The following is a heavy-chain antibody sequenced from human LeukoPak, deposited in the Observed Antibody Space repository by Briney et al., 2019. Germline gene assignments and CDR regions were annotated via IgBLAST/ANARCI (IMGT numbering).Heavy chain of an antibody. J-gene: IGHJ4*02. Sequence: GALRLSCAASGFTFSSYAMSWVRQAPGKGLGWVSAISGSGGSTYYADSVKGRFTISRDNSKNTLYLQMNSLRAEDTAVYYCAKDSKWLVRHWGQGTLVTVSS. D-gene: IGHD6-19*01. CDR1: GFTFSSYA. V-gene: IGHV3-23*01. CDR3: AKDSKWLVRH. CDR2: ISGSGGST.